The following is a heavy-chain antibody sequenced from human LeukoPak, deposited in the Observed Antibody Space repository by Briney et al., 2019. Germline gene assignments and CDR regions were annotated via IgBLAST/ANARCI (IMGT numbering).Heavy chain of an antibody. V-gene: IGHV3-23*01. CDR1: GFTFTSYA. CDR2: ISGNGGST. Sequence: GGSLRLSCAASGFTFTSYAMSWVRQAPGKGLEWVSAISGNGGSTYYADSVKGRFTISRDNSKNTLYLQMNSLRAEDTAIYYCAKRGADYYGSGRGLNYFDYWGQGTLVTVSS. D-gene: IGHD3-10*01. J-gene: IGHJ4*02. CDR3: AKRGADYYGSGRGLNYFDY.